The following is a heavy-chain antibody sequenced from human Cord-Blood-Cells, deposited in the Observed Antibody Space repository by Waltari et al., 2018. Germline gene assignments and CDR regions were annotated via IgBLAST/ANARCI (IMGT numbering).Heavy chain of an antibody. J-gene: IGHJ3*02. V-gene: IGHV1-24*01. CDR2: FEPEVGET. CDR1: GYTLTEFS. Sequence: QVQLVQSGAEVKKPGASVKVSCKVSGYTLTEFSMHWVRQAPGKGLEWMGGFEPEVGETIYGQKVQVRVTMTEDTSTDPAYMELGSLRSEDTAVYYGATDHGLGMGNDAFDIWGQGTMVTVTS. CDR3: ATDHGLGMGNDAFDI. D-gene: IGHD3-9*01.